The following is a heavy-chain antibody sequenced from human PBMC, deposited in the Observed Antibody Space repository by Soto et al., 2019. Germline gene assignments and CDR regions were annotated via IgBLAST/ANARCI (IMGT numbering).Heavy chain of an antibody. CDR1: GGSISSSSYY. D-gene: IGHD3-9*01. CDR3: ASLNTYDILTGLEKHFDY. V-gene: IGHV4-39*01. Sequence: SETLSLTCTVSGGSISSSSYYWGWIRQPPGKGLEWIGSIYYSGSTYYNPSLKSRVTISVDTSKNQFSLKLSSVTAADTAVYYCASLNTYDILTGLEKHFDYWGQGTLVTVSS. J-gene: IGHJ4*02. CDR2: IYYSGST.